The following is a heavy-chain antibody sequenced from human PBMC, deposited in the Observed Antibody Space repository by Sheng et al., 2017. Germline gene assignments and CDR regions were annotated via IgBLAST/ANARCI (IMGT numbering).Heavy chain of an antibody. CDR1: GFTFSTYG. CDR2: ISYDGSDK. V-gene: IGHV3-30*03. Sequence: QVQLVESGGGVVQPGRSLRLSCAASGFTFSTYGMHWVRQAPGKGLEWVAVISYDGSDKNYADSVKGRFTISRDNSKNTLNLQMNSLRAEDMAVYYCARRVKGSHIDYWG. D-gene: IGHD1-26*01. CDR3: ARRVKGSHIDY. J-gene: IGHJ4*01.